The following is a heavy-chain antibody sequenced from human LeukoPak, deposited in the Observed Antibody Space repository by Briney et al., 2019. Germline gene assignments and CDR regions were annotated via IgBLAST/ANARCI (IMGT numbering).Heavy chain of an antibody. Sequence: SETLSLTCTVSGGSINNYYWSWLRQSPGKGLEWIGFISYSGSTNYNPSLKSRVTMSLDTSKNQFSLKLSSVTAADTAVYYCARDRGGAITGFDYWGQGTLVTVSS. J-gene: IGHJ4*02. D-gene: IGHD3-16*01. CDR1: GGSINNYY. V-gene: IGHV4-59*01. CDR3: ARDRGGAITGFDY. CDR2: ISYSGST.